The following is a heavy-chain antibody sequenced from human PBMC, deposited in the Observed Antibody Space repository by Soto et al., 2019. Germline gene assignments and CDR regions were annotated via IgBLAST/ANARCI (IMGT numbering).Heavy chain of an antibody. Sequence: GGSLRLSCAASGFTFSSYAMHWVRQAPGKGLEYVSAITSNGGNTDYASSVKGRFTISRDNSKNTLYLQMGSLRAEDMAVYYCARRIPFGHGGMDVWGQGTTVTVSS. D-gene: IGHD2-21*01. CDR1: GFTFSSYA. CDR2: ITSNGGNT. CDR3: ARRIPFGHGGMDV. V-gene: IGHV3-64*01. J-gene: IGHJ6*02.